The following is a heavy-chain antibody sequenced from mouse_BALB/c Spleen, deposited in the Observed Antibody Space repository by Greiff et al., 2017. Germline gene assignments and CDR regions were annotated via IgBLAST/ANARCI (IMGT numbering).Heavy chain of an antibody. CDR3: TNKNYYDHFDY. V-gene: IGHV1-5*01. D-gene: IGHD2-4*01. Sequence: VQLQQSGTVLARPGASVKMSCKASGYTFTSYWMHWVKQRPGQGLEWIGAIYPGNSDTSYNQKFKGKAKLTAVTSTSTAYMELSSLTNEDSAVYYCTNKNYYDHFDYWGQGTTLTVSS. CDR2: IYPGNSDT. J-gene: IGHJ2*01. CDR1: GYTFTSYW.